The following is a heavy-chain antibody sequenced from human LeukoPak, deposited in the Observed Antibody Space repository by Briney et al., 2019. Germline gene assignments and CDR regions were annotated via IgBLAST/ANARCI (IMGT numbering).Heavy chain of an antibody. CDR1: GFTFDDYT. D-gene: IGHD2-15*01. Sequence: GGSLRLSCAASGFTFDDYTMHWVRQAPGKGLEWVSLISWDGGSTYYADSVKGRFTISRDNSKNSLYLQMNSLRTEDTASYYCAKGACSGGSCYSTFPRDWYFDLWGRGTLVTVSS. CDR3: AKGACSGGSCYSTFPRDWYFDL. J-gene: IGHJ2*01. V-gene: IGHV3-43*01. CDR2: ISWDGGST.